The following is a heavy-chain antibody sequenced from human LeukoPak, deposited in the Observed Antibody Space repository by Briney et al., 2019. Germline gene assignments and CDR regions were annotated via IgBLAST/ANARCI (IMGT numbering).Heavy chain of an antibody. D-gene: IGHD3-10*01. CDR3: ARHSDVIGAI. Sequence: GESLQISSQASGCTFTHQWIGWVRRKSGSGLEWMGIIYPRDSDTRYSPSFQGHVSISADTSINTAYLEWSRLEASDTAIYYCARHSDVIGAIWGQGTLVTVSS. CDR2: IYPRDSDT. CDR1: GCTFTHQW. V-gene: IGHV5-51*01. J-gene: IGHJ4*02.